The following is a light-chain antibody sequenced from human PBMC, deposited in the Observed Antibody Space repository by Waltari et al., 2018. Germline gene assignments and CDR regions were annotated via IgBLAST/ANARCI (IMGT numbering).Light chain of an antibody. J-gene: IGLJ1*01. CDR2: DVS. CDR3: SSYTSSSTYV. CDR1: SRDVGGYHS. V-gene: IGLV2-14*01. Sequence: QSALTQPASVSGSPGQSITISCTGTSRDVGGYHSVSWYQQHPGKAPKLMIYDVSKRPSGVSNRFSGSKSGNTASLTISGLQAEDEADYYCSSYTSSSTYVFGTGTKVTVL.